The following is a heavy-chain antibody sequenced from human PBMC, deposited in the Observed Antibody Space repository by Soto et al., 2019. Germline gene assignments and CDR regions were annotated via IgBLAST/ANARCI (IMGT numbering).Heavy chain of an antibody. J-gene: IGHJ4*02. CDR3: SRGRRTAVTIDY. CDR2: INHSGRK. V-gene: IGHV4-34*01. CDR1: GGSFSGYY. Sequence: SETLSLTCAVYGGSFSGYYWSWIRQPPGKGMEWIGEINHSGRKNYKPYLKSRVNISVDTSKNQFSMKLSSVTAADTAVYYCSRGRRTAVTIDYWGQGTLVTVSS. D-gene: IGHD4-17*01.